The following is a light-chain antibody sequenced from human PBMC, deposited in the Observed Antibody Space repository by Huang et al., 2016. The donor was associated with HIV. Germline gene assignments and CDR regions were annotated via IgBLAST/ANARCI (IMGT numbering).Light chain of an antibody. CDR3: QQYSNWPPLT. J-gene: IGKJ4*01. CDR1: QSIRGY. Sequence: EIVLTQSPVTLSLSPGERATVSCRASQSIRGYVVWYQQKPGQAPRLLIYDASIRASGIPARFSGSGSGTDFTLTISSLEPEDSAVYYCQQYSNWPPLTFGGGTKVEIK. CDR2: DAS. V-gene: IGKV3-11*01.